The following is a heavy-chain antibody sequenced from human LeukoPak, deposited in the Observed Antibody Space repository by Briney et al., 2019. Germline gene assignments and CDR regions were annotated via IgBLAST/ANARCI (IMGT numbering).Heavy chain of an antibody. Sequence: PAASVKVSCKASGYTFTGYYMHWVRQAPGQGLEWMGWINPNSGGTNYAQKFQGRVTMTRDTSISTAYMELSRLRSDDTAVYYCAREECSSTTCRGNWLDPWGQGTLVTVSS. CDR2: INPNSGGT. CDR1: GYTFTGYY. CDR3: AREECSSTTCRGNWLDP. V-gene: IGHV1-2*02. D-gene: IGHD2-2*01. J-gene: IGHJ5*02.